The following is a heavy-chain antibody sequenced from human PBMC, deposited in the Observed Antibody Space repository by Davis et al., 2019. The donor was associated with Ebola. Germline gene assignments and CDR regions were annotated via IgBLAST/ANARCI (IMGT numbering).Heavy chain of an antibody. CDR3: ANVPQALRITIFGVVTPYYMDV. CDR2: ISGSGGST. Sequence: GESLKISCAASGFTFSSYAMSWVRQAPGKGLEWVSAISGSGGSTYYADSVKGRFTISRDNSKNTLYLQMNSLRAEDTAVYYCANVPQALRITIFGVVTPYYMDVWGKGTTVTVSS. J-gene: IGHJ6*03. D-gene: IGHD3-3*01. CDR1: GFTFSSYA. V-gene: IGHV3-23*01.